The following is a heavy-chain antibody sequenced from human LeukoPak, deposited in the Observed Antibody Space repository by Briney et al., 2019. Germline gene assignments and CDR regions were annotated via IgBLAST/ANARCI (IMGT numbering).Heavy chain of an antibody. CDR1: GGSISSSSYY. V-gene: IGHV4-39*02. CDR3: ARDSHSRDGYNWVDF. J-gene: IGHJ4*02. Sequence: ASETLSLTCTVSGGSISSSSYYWGWIRQPPGKGLEWIGSIYYSGSTYYNPSLKSRVTISVDTSKNQFSLKLSSVTAADTAVYYCARDSHSRDGYNWVDFWGQGTLVTVSS. D-gene: IGHD5-24*01. CDR2: IYYSGST.